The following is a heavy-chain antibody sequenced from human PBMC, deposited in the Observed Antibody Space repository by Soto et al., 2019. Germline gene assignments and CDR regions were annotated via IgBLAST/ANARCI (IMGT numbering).Heavy chain of an antibody. Sequence: EVQLVGSGGGLAKPGGSLRLSCAASGVPFRSYTMNWVRQAPGKGLEWVSSISTSGAEIYYADSVKGRFTISRENAKNSPSLQLNGLRAEDTAVYYCARVYYVVSNDYWGQGTLVTVAS. CDR2: ISTSGAEI. J-gene: IGHJ4*02. D-gene: IGHD1-26*01. CDR3: ARVYYVVSNDY. V-gene: IGHV3-21*06. CDR1: GVPFRSYT.